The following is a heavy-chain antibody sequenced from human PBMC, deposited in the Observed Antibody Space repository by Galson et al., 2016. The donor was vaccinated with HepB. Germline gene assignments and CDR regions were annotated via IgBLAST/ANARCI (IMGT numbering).Heavy chain of an antibody. J-gene: IGHJ5*02. D-gene: IGHD2-21*02. CDR3: ARHPTPIVVVTTNRIDT. V-gene: IGHV5-10-1*01. CDR2: IDPSDSYT. Sequence: QSGAEVKKPGESLRISCKASGYTFTTYWISWVRQMPGKGLEWIGRIDPSDSYTNYSPSFQGHVTISADKSFSTAYLQWSSLKASDTAMYFCARHPTPIVVVTTNRIDTWGQGTLVAVAS. CDR1: GYTFTTYW.